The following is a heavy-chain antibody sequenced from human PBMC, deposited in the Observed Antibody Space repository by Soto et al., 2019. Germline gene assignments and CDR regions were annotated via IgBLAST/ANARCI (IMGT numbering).Heavy chain of an antibody. CDR2: INAGNGNT. CDR1: GYTFTSYA. D-gene: IGHD2-2*01. V-gene: IGHV1-3*01. Sequence: QVQLVQSGAEVKKPGASVKVSCKASGYTFTSYAMHWVRQAPGQRLEWMGWINAGNGNTKYSQKFQGRVTITRDTSASTAYRELSSLRSEDTAVYYCATPGTYCSSTSCYAFDIWGQGTMVTVSS. CDR3: ATPGTYCSSTSCYAFDI. J-gene: IGHJ3*02.